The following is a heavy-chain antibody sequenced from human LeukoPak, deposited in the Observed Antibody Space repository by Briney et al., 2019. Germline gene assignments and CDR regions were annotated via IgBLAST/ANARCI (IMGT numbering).Heavy chain of an antibody. V-gene: IGHV4-59*01. CDR3: ARGLTTVTTVDY. CDR2: IYYSGST. Sequence: PSETLSLTGTVSGGSISIYYWNWIRQPPGKGLEWIGYIYYSGSTNYNPSLKSRVTISVDTSKNQFSLKLSSVTAADTAVYYCARGLTTVTTVDYWGLGTLVTVSS. CDR1: GGSISIYY. J-gene: IGHJ4*02. D-gene: IGHD4-17*01.